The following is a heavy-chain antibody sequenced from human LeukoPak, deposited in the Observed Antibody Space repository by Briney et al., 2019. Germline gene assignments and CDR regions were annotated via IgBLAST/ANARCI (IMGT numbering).Heavy chain of an antibody. CDR1: GFSRSDYW. D-gene: IGHD3-16*01. CDR3: AGDYIWGRLF. V-gene: IGHV3-74*01. J-gene: IGHJ4*01. Sequence: GGSLRLSCVGSGFSRSDYWRHWVRHTPGKGLMWVSRITSDGSTTWYADSVKGRFTVSRDNAKNTLFLEMNSLRDEDTAVYYCAGDYIWGRLFWGQGTLVTVSS. CDR2: ITSDGSTT.